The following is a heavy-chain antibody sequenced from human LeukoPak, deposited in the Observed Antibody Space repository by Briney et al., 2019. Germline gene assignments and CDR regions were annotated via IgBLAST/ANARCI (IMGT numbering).Heavy chain of an antibody. D-gene: IGHD6-13*01. V-gene: IGHV5-51*01. J-gene: IGHJ4*02. Sequence: GESLEISCLGSGYSFSNYWIAWVRQVSGKGLEWMGMIYPGESDTRNSPPFQGQIPISADKSRSTAFLQWSSLKASDTAMYYCARLSSRSSCPDSWGQGTLVTVSS. CDR3: ARLSSRSSCPDS. CDR2: IYPGESDT. CDR1: GYSFSNYW.